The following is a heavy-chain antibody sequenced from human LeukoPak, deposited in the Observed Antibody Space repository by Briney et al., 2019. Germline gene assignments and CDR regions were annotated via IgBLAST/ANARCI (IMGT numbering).Heavy chain of an antibody. CDR1: GFTFSNYW. Sequence: GGSLRLSCAASGFTFSNYWMSWVRQAPGKGLEWVANIKQDGSEKYYVDSVKGRFTISRDDAKNSLYLQMNSLRAEDTAVYYCAELGITMIGGVWGKGTTVTISS. D-gene: IGHD3-10*02. CDR2: IKQDGSEK. J-gene: IGHJ6*04. CDR3: AELGITMIGGV. V-gene: IGHV3-7*01.